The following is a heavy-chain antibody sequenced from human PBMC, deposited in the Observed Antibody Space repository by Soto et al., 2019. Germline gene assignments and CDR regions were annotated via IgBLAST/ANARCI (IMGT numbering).Heavy chain of an antibody. CDR1: GGSTSGSY. CDR2: VYYTGST. V-gene: IGHV4-59*01. CDR3: ARSVAVPGAHIDY. D-gene: IGHD2-2*01. J-gene: IGHJ4*02. Sequence: PSETLSPTCSVSGGSTSGSYWSWIRQSPGKGLEWLGYVYYTGSTNYSPSLRSRVSISVDTSKNEFSLSLSSGTASDAAVEYCARSVAVPGAHIDYWGQGTQVTVSS.